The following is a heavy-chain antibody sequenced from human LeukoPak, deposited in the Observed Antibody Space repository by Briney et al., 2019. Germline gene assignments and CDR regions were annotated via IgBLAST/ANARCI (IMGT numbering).Heavy chain of an antibody. CDR2: FYYGEST. J-gene: IGHJ4*02. CDR1: RASIRSYF. Sequence: SETLSLTCTVSRASIRSYFWCWIRQSPEKGLELIGSFYYGESTKYTPSLKSRVTISRDTSKTPVSLKLNSMNTADTAVYYCASGSGSYYFVYWGQGVLVTVSS. V-gene: IGHV4-59*01. D-gene: IGHD3-10*01. CDR3: ASGSGSYYFVY.